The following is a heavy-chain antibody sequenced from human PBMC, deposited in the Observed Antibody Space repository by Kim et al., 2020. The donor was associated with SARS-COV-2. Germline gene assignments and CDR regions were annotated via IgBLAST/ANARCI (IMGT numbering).Heavy chain of an antibody. CDR1: GGTFSSYA. Sequence: SVKVSCKASGGTFSSYAISWVRQAPGQGLEWMGGIIPIFGTANYAQKFQGRVTITADESTSTAYMELSSLRSEDTAVYHCARDGVSGSYGLSGMDVWGQGTTVTVSS. V-gene: IGHV1-69*13. D-gene: IGHD1-26*01. CDR3: ARDGVSGSYGLSGMDV. J-gene: IGHJ6*02. CDR2: IIPIFGTA.